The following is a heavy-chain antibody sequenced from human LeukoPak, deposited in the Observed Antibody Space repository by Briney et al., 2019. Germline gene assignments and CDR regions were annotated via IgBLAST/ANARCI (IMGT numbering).Heavy chain of an antibody. CDR2: VYPGDSVT. D-gene: IGHD2-15*01. V-gene: IGHV5-51*01. CDR1: GYSFTSGYSFAVHS. J-gene: IGHJ3*02. CDR3: VRRGYCEGTGGCHSNRFDM. Sequence: SGESLKTSCKGSGYSFTSGYSFAVHSIGWVRQMPGKGLEWMGIVYPGDSVTRYSPYFQDQVTISVDTSISTAYMQWRSVKDSDTAIYYCVRRGYCEGTGGCHSNRFDMWGQGTMVTV.